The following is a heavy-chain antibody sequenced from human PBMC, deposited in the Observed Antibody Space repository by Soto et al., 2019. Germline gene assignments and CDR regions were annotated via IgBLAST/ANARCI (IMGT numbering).Heavy chain of an antibody. Sequence: GESLKISCESHGYSFTTYWVTWVRQKPGKGLEWVGSFHPGESDTRYSPSFRGQVTISADRSLTTAYLQGSSLQVADTAIYYYARHEDTYYNFYGMDLWGQGTTVTVSS. CDR3: ARHEDTYYNFYGMDL. CDR1: GYSFTTYW. CDR2: FHPGESDT. V-gene: IGHV5-51*01. J-gene: IGHJ6*02.